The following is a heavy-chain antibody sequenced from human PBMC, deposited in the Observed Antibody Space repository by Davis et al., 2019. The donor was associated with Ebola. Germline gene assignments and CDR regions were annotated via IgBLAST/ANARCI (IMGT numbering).Heavy chain of an antibody. J-gene: IGHJ6*02. CDR2: ISGSGGST. CDR1: GFTFSSYA. CDR3: AKGGLWGYGMDV. D-gene: IGHD4/OR15-4a*01. Sequence: GESLKISCAASGFTFSSYAMSWVRQAPGKGLEWVSGISGSGGSTYYADSVKGRFTISRDNSKNTQYLQMNSLRAEDTAVYYCAKGGLWGYGMDVWGQGTTVTVSS. V-gene: IGHV3-23*01.